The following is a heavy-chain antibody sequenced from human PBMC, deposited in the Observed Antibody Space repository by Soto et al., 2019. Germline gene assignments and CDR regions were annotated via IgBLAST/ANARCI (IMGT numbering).Heavy chain of an antibody. D-gene: IGHD2-2*01. CDR3: ARELPAAKTNWFDP. J-gene: IGHJ5*02. Sequence: QVQLQESGPGLVKPSQTLSLTCTVSGGSISSGGYYWSWIRQHPGKGLEWIGYIYYSGSTYYNPSLKSRVIISVDTSKNQFSLKLSSVTAADTAVYYCARELPAAKTNWFDPWGQGTLVTVSS. CDR1: GGSISSGGYY. CDR2: IYYSGST. V-gene: IGHV4-31*03.